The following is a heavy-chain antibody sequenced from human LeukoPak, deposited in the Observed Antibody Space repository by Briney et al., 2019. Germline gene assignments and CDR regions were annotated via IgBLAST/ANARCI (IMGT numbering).Heavy chain of an antibody. D-gene: IGHD1-26*01. CDR1: GFTFNRYG. V-gene: IGHV3-30*18. CDR2: ISFDGKVS. J-gene: IGHJ4*02. CDR3: AKDGSYYDFDY. Sequence: GGSLRLSCAASGFTFNRYGMHWVRQAPGKGLEWVAVISFDGKVSYYADSVKGRFTISRDNSKNTLYLQMNSLRAEDTAVYYCAKDGSYYDFDYWGQGTLVTVSS.